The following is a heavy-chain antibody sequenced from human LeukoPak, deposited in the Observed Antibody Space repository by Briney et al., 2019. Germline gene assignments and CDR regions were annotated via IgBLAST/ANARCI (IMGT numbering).Heavy chain of an antibody. D-gene: IGHD3-16*01. Sequence: ASVKVSCKASGYTFTSYDINWVRQATGQGLEWMGWMNPNSGNTGHAQNFQGRVTMTRSTSISTAYMELSSLRSEDTAVYYCARSRGVLGGGFDAFNIWGQGTMVTVSS. V-gene: IGHV1-8*01. CDR2: MNPNSGNT. CDR1: GYTFTSYD. J-gene: IGHJ3*02. CDR3: ARSRGVLGGGFDAFNI.